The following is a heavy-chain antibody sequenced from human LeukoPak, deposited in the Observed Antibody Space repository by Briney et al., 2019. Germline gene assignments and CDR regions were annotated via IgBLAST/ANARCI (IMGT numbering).Heavy chain of an antibody. J-gene: IGHJ4*02. Sequence: SETLSLTCTVSGDSFIGSYWSWIRQAPGKGLEWIGYIYYPVDTTYNPSLQSRDTISADISKKQFSLRLTSVTAADTAVYYCARRRYFDSSGFNPTSYFDFWGQGLQVTRSS. V-gene: IGHV4-59*01. CDR2: IYYPVDT. D-gene: IGHD3-22*01. CDR1: GDSFIGSY. CDR3: ARRRYFDSSGFNPTSYFDF.